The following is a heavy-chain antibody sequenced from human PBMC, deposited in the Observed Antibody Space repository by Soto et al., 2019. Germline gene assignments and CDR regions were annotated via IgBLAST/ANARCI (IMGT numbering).Heavy chain of an antibody. J-gene: IGHJ5*02. D-gene: IGHD6-13*01. Sequence: SHTLSLTCAISGDSVSSNSAAWDLIRQSPSRGLEWLGRTYYRSKWYNDYAVSVKSRVTINPDTSKNQFSLQLNSVTPEDTAVYYCAREGSIAAAGSWLEPWGQGTLVTVSS. CDR3: AREGSIAAAGSWLEP. CDR2: TYYRSKWYN. CDR1: GDSVSSNSAA. V-gene: IGHV6-1*01.